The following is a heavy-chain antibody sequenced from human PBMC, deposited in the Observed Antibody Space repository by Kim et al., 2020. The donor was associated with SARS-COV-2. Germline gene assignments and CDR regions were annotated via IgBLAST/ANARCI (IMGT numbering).Heavy chain of an antibody. CDR1: GFTFSSYG. Sequence: GGSLRLSCAASGFTFSSYGMHWVRQAPGKGLEWVAVIWYDGSNKYYADSVKGRFTISRDNSKNTLYLQMNSLRAEDTAVYYCARDKGGRSGSTLGTLDYWGQGTLVTVSS. V-gene: IGHV3-33*01. CDR3: ARDKGGRSGSTLGTLDY. CDR2: IWYDGSNK. J-gene: IGHJ4*02. D-gene: IGHD3-10*01.